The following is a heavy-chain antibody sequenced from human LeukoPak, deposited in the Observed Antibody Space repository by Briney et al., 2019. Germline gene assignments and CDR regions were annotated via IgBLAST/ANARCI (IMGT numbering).Heavy chain of an antibody. V-gene: IGHV3-7*01. CDR1: GITVSTSY. CDR2: IKQDGSEK. CDR3: AKDRLGSYHLTLDY. Sequence: GGSLRLSCAASGITVSTSYMSWVRQAPGKGLEWVANIKQDGSEKYYADSVKGRFTISRDNSKKTLYLQMNSLRAEDTAVYHCAKDRLGSYHLTLDYWGQGTLVTVSS. D-gene: IGHD1-26*01. J-gene: IGHJ4*02.